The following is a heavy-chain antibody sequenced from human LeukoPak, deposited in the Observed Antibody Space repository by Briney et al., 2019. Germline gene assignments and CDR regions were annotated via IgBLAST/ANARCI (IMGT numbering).Heavy chain of an antibody. CDR1: GFTFSSYS. J-gene: IGHJ5*02. CDR2: ISSSSGYI. CDR3: ARGLATVTTGYWFDP. Sequence: RGSLRLSCAASGFTFSSYSMNWVRQAPGKGLEWVSSISSSSGYIYYVDSVKGRFTISRDNAKNSLYLQMNSLRAEDTAVYYCARGLATVTTGYWFDPWGQGTLVTVS. D-gene: IGHD4-17*01. V-gene: IGHV3-21*01.